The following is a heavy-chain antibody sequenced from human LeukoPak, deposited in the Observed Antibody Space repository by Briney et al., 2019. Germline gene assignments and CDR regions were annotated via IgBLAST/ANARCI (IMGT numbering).Heavy chain of an antibody. J-gene: IGHJ4*02. CDR2: IYYSGST. CDR1: GGSISRSSYY. Sequence: SETLSLTCTVSGGSISRSSYYWGWIRQPPGKGLEWIGRIYYSGSTYYNPSLKSRVTISVDPSKNQFSLKLRSVTAADTAVYYCARDLRGSEYFDYWGQGTLVTVSS. V-gene: IGHV4-39*07. D-gene: IGHD3-10*01. CDR3: ARDLRGSEYFDY.